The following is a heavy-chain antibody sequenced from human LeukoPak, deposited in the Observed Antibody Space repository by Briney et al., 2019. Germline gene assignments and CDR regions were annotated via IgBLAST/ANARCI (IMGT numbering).Heavy chain of an antibody. Sequence: ASVKVSCKASGGIFNNYAFSWVRQAPGQGLEWMGVIIPFFGTANYAQKFQGRVTMTRDTSTSTVYMELSSLRSEDTAVYYCARAGGSGSYYYYYMDVWGKGTTVTISS. CDR3: ARAGGSGSYYYYYMDV. CDR1: GGIFNNYA. D-gene: IGHD3-10*01. V-gene: IGHV1-69*05. CDR2: IIPFFGTA. J-gene: IGHJ6*03.